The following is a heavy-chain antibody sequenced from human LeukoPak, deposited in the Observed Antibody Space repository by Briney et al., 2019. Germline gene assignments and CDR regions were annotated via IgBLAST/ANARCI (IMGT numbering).Heavy chain of an antibody. V-gene: IGHV3-23*01. J-gene: IGHJ5*02. CDR1: GFTFSSYA. Sequence: QPGGSLRLSCAASGFTFSSYAMSWVRQAPEKGLEWVSAISGSGGSTYYADSVKGRFTISRDNSKNTLYLQMNSLRAEDTAVYYCAKDHTSSSWYPWFWFDPWGQGTLVTVSS. CDR2: ISGSGGST. D-gene: IGHD6-13*01. CDR3: AKDHTSSSWYPWFWFDP.